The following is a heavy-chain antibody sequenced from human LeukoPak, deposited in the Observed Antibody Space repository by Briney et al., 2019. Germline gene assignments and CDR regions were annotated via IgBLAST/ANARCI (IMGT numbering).Heavy chain of an antibody. CDR2: INHSGST. J-gene: IGHJ4*02. V-gene: IGHV4-34*01. D-gene: IGHD3-3*01. Sequence: PSETLSLTXAVYGGSFSGYYWSWIRQPPGKGLEWMGEINHSGSTNYNPSLKSRVTISVDTSKHQFSLKLSSVTAADTAVYYCARGPLYDFWSGYLSSFVLVGFDYWGQGTLVTVSS. CDR1: GGSFSGYY. CDR3: ARGPLYDFWSGYLSSFVLVGFDY.